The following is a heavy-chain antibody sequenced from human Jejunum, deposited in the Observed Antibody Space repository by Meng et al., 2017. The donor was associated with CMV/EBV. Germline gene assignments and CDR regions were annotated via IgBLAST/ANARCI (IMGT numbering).Heavy chain of an antibody. J-gene: IGHJ4*02. CDR2: IYWDDDK. CDR1: GFSLSTSGVG. Sequence: QIPLKESGPTLVKPPQTLTLTCPFSGFSLSTSGVGVGWIRQPPGKALEWLALIYWDDDKRYSPSLKNRLTITKDTSKNQVVLTLTNIDPVDTATYYCAHRHRLRDFDYWGQGTLVTVSS. CDR3: AHRHRLRDFDY. D-gene: IGHD4-17*01. V-gene: IGHV2-5*02.